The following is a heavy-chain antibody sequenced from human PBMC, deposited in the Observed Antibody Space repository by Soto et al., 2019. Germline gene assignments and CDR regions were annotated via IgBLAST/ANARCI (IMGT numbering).Heavy chain of an antibody. J-gene: IGHJ5*02. Sequence: QVQLQESGPGLVKPSQTLSLTCTVSGGSIRRGGYYWSWIRQHPGKGLEWIGYMYYSGSTYYNPSLKGQVTISVDTSKNHFSLKLSSVTAADTAVYYCARSIDPWGQGTLVTVSS. CDR2: MYYSGST. CDR1: GGSIRRGGYY. V-gene: IGHV4-31*01. CDR3: ARSIDP.